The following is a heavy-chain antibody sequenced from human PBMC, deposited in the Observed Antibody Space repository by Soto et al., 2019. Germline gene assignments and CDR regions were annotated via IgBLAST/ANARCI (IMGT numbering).Heavy chain of an antibody. CDR1: GFTFNSYG. J-gene: IGHJ6*02. CDR3: ARTRSAWSDYHYYSLDV. D-gene: IGHD1-26*01. CDR2: ISYDSTKT. Sequence: QVQLVESGGGVVQPGRSLRLSCAASGFTFNSYGMHWVRQGPGNGLEWVAFISYDSTKTYYADSVKGRFTISRDNSNSALYVQMNSLTGEDTAVYYCARTRSAWSDYHYYSLDVGGQGTTVTVSS. V-gene: IGHV3-30*03.